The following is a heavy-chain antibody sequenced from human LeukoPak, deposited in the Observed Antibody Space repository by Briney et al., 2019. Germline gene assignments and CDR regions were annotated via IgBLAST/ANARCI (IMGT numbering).Heavy chain of an antibody. Sequence: GGSLRLSCAAPGFTFSSYSMNWVRQAPGKGLEWVSSISSSSSYIYYADSVKGRFTISRDNAKNSLYLQMNSLRAEDTAVYYCARGNQQGYCSSTSCYIDYWGQGTLVTVSS. CDR3: ARGNQQGYCSSTSCYIDY. CDR1: GFTFSSYS. J-gene: IGHJ4*02. V-gene: IGHV3-21*01. D-gene: IGHD2-2*02. CDR2: ISSSSSYI.